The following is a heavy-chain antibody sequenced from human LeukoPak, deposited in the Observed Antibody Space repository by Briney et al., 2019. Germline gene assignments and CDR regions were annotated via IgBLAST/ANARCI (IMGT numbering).Heavy chain of an antibody. V-gene: IGHV3-48*03. J-gene: IGHJ4*02. Sequence: GGSLRLSCATSGFIFSDYEMNWVRQAPGKGLEWVSYISSSGSTIYYADSVKGRFTISRDNAKNSLYLQMNSLRAEDTAVYYCARWGYSSGYYYDYWGQGTLVTVSS. CDR1: GFIFSDYE. CDR3: ARWGYSSGYYYDY. CDR2: ISSSGSTI. D-gene: IGHD3-22*01.